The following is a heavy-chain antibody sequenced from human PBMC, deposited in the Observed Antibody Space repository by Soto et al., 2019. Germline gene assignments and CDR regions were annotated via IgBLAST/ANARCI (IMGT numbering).Heavy chain of an antibody. Sequence: ASETLSLTCTVSGGSISSYYWSWIRQPPGKGLEWIGYIYYSGSTNYNPSLKSRVTISVDTSKNQFSLKLSSVTAADTAVYYCARASFIAARPGNGFDYWGQGTLVTVSS. D-gene: IGHD6-6*01. CDR3: ARASFIAARPGNGFDY. J-gene: IGHJ4*02. CDR2: IYYSGST. CDR1: GGSISSYY. V-gene: IGHV4-59*01.